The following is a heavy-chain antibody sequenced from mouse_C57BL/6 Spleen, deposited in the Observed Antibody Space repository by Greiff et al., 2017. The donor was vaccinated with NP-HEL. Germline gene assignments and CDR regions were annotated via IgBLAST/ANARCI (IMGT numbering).Heavy chain of an antibody. CDR2: IRNKANGYTT. D-gene: IGHD2-4*01. CDR3: ARSLYEYDTEYYFGY. Sequence: EVHLVESGGGLVQPGGSLSLSCAASGFTFTDYYMSWVRQPPGKVLEWLGFIRNKANGYTTEYSASVKGRFTISSDNSQSILYLQMNALRAEASATYYGARSLYEYDTEYYFGYWGKGTTLTVSS. V-gene: IGHV7-3*01. J-gene: IGHJ2*01. CDR1: GFTFTDYY.